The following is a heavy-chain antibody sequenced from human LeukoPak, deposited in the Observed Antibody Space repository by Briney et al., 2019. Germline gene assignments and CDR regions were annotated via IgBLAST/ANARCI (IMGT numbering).Heavy chain of an antibody. V-gene: IGHV4-34*01. CDR2: INHSGST. J-gene: IGHJ4*02. Sequence: SETLSLTCAVYGGSFSGYYWSWIRQPPGKGLEWIGEINHSGSTNYNPSLKSRVTISVDTSKNQFSPKLSSVTAADTAVYYCARLPLRNPNDYWGQGTLVTVSS. CDR1: GGSFSGYY. CDR3: ARLPLRNPNDY. D-gene: IGHD1-14*01.